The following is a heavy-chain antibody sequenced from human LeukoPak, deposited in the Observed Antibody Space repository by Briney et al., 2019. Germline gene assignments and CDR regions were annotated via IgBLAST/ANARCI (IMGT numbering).Heavy chain of an antibody. J-gene: IGHJ4*02. V-gene: IGHV4-30-4*08. CDR3: ARNTRHYDVLTGYYQGPFDY. Sequence: SQTLSLTCTVSGGSISSGGYYWSWIRQHPGKGLEWIGYIYYSGSSDYNPSLKSRLTMSLDTSKKQFSLKLGSVTAADTAVYYCARNTRHYDVLTGYYQGPFDYWGQGTLVTVSS. CDR2: IYYSGSS. CDR1: GGSISSGGYY. D-gene: IGHD3-9*01.